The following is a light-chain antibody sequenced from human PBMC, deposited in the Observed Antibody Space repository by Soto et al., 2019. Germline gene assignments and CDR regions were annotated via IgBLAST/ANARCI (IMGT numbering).Light chain of an antibody. CDR2: GAS. V-gene: IGKV1-27*01. J-gene: IGKJ1*01. Sequence: DIQMTQSPSSLSASVGDRVTITCRASQYIHTHLAWYQQKPGNSPKLLVYGASTLHSGVPSRFSASGSGTDFTLTISSLQSEDIATYYCQKYNSAPRTFGQGTKVEIK. CDR1: QYIHTH. CDR3: QKYNSAPRT.